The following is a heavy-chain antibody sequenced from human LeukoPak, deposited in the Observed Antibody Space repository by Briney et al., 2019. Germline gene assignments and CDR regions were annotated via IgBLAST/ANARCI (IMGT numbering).Heavy chain of an antibody. J-gene: IGHJ4*02. Sequence: SATLNLTCDAYGGSFSGYYLSWIRQPPGKGLEWIGEINHSGSTNYNPSLMSRVTISVATSKDQISLRRRSVTAADTAVYYCARAPFYYESSGYGTEIDYWGQGTLVTVSS. V-gene: IGHV4-34*01. CDR1: GGSFSGYY. D-gene: IGHD3-22*01. CDR3: ARAPFYYESSGYGTEIDY. CDR2: INHSGST.